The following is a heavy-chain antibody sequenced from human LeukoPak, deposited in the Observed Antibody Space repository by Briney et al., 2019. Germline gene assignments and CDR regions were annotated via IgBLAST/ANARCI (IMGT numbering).Heavy chain of an antibody. CDR1: GGSISSSSYY. Sequence: KASETLSLTCTVSGGSISSSSYYWGWIRQPPGKGLEWIGSIYYSGSTYYNPSLKSRVTISVDTSKNQFSLKLISVTAADTAVYYCASDTTPKGAPLDYWGQGTLVTVSS. CDR3: ASDTTPKGAPLDY. D-gene: IGHD1-1*01. CDR2: IYYSGST. J-gene: IGHJ4*02. V-gene: IGHV4-39*01.